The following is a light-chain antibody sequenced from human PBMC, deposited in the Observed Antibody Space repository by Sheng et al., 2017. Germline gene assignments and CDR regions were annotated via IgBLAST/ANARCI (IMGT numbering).Light chain of an antibody. V-gene: IGLV6-57*02. J-gene: IGLJ2*01. CDR3: QSYDETNVL. CDR2: EHD. CDR1: SGNIASNS. Sequence: NLILTQPHSVSESPGTTVTISCTGSSGNIASNSVQWYQQRPGRAPITVIYEHDQRPSGVPDRFSGSIDISSNSASLTISGLRAEDEAVYYCQSYDETNVLFGGGTKLTVL.